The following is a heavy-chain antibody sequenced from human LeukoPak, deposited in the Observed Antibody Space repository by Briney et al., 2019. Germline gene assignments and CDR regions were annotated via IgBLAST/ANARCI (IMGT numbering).Heavy chain of an antibody. V-gene: IGHV3-64*01. Sequence: GGSLRLSCSASGFNLNNYAMHWVRQAPGKRLEYVSAISSNGGSTYYANSVKGRFTISRDKSKNTVYLKMGSLRAEDMAVYYCARETRRGDAFDIWGQGTMVTVSS. CDR3: ARETRRGDAFDI. CDR1: GFNLNNYA. CDR2: ISSNGGST. J-gene: IGHJ3*02. D-gene: IGHD3-16*01.